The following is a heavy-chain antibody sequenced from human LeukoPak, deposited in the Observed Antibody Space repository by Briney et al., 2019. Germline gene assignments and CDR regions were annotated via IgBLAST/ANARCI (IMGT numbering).Heavy chain of an antibody. CDR1: GYTFTSYG. CDR2: ISAYNGNT. D-gene: IGHD3-9*01. Sequence: GASVKVSCKASGYTFTSYGISWVRQAPGQGLEWMGWISAYNGNTNYAQKLQGRVTMTTDTSTSTAYMELRSLRSDDTAVYYCARAREYDILTGWYYYYYMDVWGKGTTVTVSS. CDR3: ARAREYDILTGWYYYYYMDV. V-gene: IGHV1-18*01. J-gene: IGHJ6*03.